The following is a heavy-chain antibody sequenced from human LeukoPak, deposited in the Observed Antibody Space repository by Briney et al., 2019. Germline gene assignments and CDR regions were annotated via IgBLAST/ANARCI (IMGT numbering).Heavy chain of an antibody. CDR3: ARGSDISDY. D-gene: IGHD3-9*01. Sequence: PGGSLRLSCAAYGFTFSSYSMNWVRQAPGKGLEWVSYISSSSRTTYYADSVKGRFTISRDDAKNSLYLQMISLRADVTAVYYCARGSDISDYWGQGTLVTVSS. V-gene: IGHV3-48*01. CDR1: GFTFSSYS. J-gene: IGHJ4*02. CDR2: ISSSSRTT.